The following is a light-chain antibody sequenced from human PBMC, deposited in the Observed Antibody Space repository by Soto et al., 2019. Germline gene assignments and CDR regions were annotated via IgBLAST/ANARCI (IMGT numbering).Light chain of an antibody. J-gene: IGKJ4*01. V-gene: IGKV3-20*01. CDR2: GAS. Sequence: EIVLTQSPATLSLSPGERATLSCRASQGIASYLAWYQQTPGQAPRLLIYGASSKASAVPDRFSGSGSGADFTLTISRLEPEDFAEYYCQQYGSSPLTFGGWTKVDIK. CDR3: QQYGSSPLT. CDR1: QGIASY.